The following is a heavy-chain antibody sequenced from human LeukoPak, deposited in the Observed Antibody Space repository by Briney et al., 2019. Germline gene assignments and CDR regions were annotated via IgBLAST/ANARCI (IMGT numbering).Heavy chain of an antibody. J-gene: IGHJ4*02. Sequence: ASETLSLTCTVSGGSISSYYWSWIRQPPGKGLEWIGYIYYSGSTNYNPSLKSRVTISVDTSKNQFSLKLSSVTAADTAVYYCARVGIKTAFDYWGQGTLVTVSS. CDR3: ARVGIKTAFDY. CDR1: GGSISSYY. V-gene: IGHV4-59*12. CDR2: IYYSGST. D-gene: IGHD1-14*01.